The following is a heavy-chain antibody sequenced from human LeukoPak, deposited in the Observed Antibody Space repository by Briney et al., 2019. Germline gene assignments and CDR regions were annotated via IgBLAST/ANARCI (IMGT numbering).Heavy chain of an antibody. CDR3: AELGITMIGGV. V-gene: IGHV3-23*01. CDR1: GFTFSTYG. CDR2: ISGSGGST. D-gene: IGHD3-10*02. J-gene: IGHJ6*04. Sequence: GGSLRLSCAASGFTFSTYGMTWVRQAPGKGLEWVSAISGSGGSTYYADSVKGRFTISRDNAKNSLYLQMNSLRAEDTAVYYCAELGITMIGGVWGKGTTVTISS.